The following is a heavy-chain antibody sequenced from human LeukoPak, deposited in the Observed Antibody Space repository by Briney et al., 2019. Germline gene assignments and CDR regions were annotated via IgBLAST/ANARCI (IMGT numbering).Heavy chain of an antibody. V-gene: IGHV5-51*01. CDR2: IYPDDSDT. CDR3: ARPSAYGEDAFDV. J-gene: IGHJ3*01. D-gene: IGHD2-21*01. Sequence: GESLKISCKGSGYIFTNYWIGWVRQMPGKGLEWMEIIYPDDSDTRYSPSFRGQVTFSADKSISTAYLQWSSLKASDTAMYYCARPSAYGEDAFDVWGQGTLVTVSS. CDR1: GYIFTNYW.